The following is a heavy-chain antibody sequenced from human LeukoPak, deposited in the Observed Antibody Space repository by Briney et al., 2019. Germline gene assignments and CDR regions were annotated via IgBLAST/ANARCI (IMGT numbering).Heavy chain of an antibody. V-gene: IGHV3-66*01. D-gene: IGHD6-6*01. Sequence: PGGSLRLSCAASGFTVSSNYMSWVRQAPGKGLEWVSVIYSGGSTYYADSVKGRFTISRDNAKNTLYLQMNSLRAEDTAVYYCASFFKVGSSSSFSHMDVWGKGTTVTVSS. CDR2: IYSGGST. CDR3: ASFFKVGSSSSFSHMDV. CDR1: GFTVSSNY. J-gene: IGHJ6*03.